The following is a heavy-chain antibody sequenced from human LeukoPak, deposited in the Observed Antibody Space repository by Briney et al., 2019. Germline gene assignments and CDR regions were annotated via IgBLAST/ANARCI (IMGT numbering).Heavy chain of an antibody. CDR3: ARAPSTMVRGVITFFDY. D-gene: IGHD3-10*01. CDR1: GYSISGGYY. V-gene: IGHV4-38-2*02. J-gene: IGHJ4*02. CDR2: IYHSGST. Sequence: SETLSLTCTVSGYSISGGYYWGWIRQPPGKGLEWIGTIYHSGSTYYNPSLKSRVTISVDTSDNQFSLKLSSVTAADTAVYYCARAPSTMVRGVITFFDYWGQGTLVTVSS.